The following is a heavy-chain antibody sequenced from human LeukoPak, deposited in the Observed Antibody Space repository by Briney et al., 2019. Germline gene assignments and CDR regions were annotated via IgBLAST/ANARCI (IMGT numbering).Heavy chain of an antibody. D-gene: IGHD3-16*01. CDR1: GFTFNTYT. J-gene: IGHJ4*02. V-gene: IGHV3-21*01. Sequence: GGSLRLSCAASGFTFNTYTMNWVRQPPGKGLEWVSSISRSSNSIYYADSVKGRFTISRDNAKNSLYLQMTSLRAEDTAVYYCARVDALGPARDFWGQGALATVCS. CDR3: ARVDALGPARDF. CDR2: ISRSSNSI.